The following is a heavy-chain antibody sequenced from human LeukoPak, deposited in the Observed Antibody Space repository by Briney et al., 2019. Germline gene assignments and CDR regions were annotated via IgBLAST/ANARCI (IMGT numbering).Heavy chain of an antibody. J-gene: IGHJ5*02. CDR1: AYTFTNYG. V-gene: IGHV1-18*01. CDR3: ARDFTPPHCTTPNCPRGGWFDP. Sequence: GASVKFSCRASAYTFTNYGISWGRQAPGQGLGWMGWITPNIGNTRYAEDLQGRVSMTTDISTSTAYMELRSLRSDATAIYYCARDFTPPHCTTPNCPRGGWFDPWGQGTLVTVSS. CDR2: ITPNIGNT. D-gene: IGHD2-8*01.